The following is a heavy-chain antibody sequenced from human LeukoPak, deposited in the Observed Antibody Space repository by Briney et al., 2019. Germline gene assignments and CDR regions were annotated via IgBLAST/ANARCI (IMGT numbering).Heavy chain of an antibody. CDR2: IYSGGNT. Sequence: PGGSLRLSCAASGFTVSSNYMSWVRQAPGKGLEWVSVIYSGGNTYYADSVKGRFTISRDNSKNTLYLQMNSLRAEDTAVYYCARDKHGDYVGYGWFDPWGQGTLVTVSS. CDR3: ARDKHGDYVGYGWFDP. D-gene: IGHD4-17*01. V-gene: IGHV3-53*01. J-gene: IGHJ5*02. CDR1: GFTVSSNY.